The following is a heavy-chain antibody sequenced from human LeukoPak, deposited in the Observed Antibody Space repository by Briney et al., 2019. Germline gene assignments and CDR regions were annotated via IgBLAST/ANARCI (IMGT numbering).Heavy chain of an antibody. V-gene: IGHV4-59*01. Sequence: PSETLSLTCTVSGGSISSYHWSWIRQPPGKGLEWIGYIYYSGSTNYNPSLKSRVTISVDTSKNQFSLKLSSVTAADTAVYYCASGYSYGFGYWGQGTLVTVSS. CDR3: ASGYSYGFGY. CDR1: GGSISSYH. CDR2: IYYSGST. D-gene: IGHD5-18*01. J-gene: IGHJ4*02.